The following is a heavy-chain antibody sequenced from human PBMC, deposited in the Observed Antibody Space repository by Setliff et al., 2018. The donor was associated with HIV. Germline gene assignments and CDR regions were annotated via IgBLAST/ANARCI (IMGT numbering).Heavy chain of an antibody. CDR1: GGSMSNYD. CDR3: ARSGYTSGFYWVFGAFGV. Sequence: PSETLSLTCTVSGGSMSNYDWSWIRQPPGKRLEWIASIQYSDSSHYNPSLQSRVTMSVDTSTKQFSLYLSSVNETDTAVYYCARSGYTSGFYWVFGAFGVWGQGKLVTVSS. D-gene: IGHD3-22*01. V-gene: IGHV4-59*01. J-gene: IGHJ3*01. CDR2: IQYSDSS.